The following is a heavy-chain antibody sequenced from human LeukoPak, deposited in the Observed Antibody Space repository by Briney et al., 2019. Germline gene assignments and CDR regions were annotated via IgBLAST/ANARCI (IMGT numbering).Heavy chain of an antibody. CDR1: GFTFGDYA. CDR3: TRDYPRAVVYDILTGTSADY. V-gene: IGHV3-49*03. D-gene: IGHD3-9*01. J-gene: IGHJ4*02. CDR2: IRSKAYGGTT. Sequence: PGGSLRLSCTASGFTFGDYAMSWFRQAPGKGLEWVGFIRSKAYGGTTEYAASVKGRFTISRDDSKSIGYLQMNSLKTEDTAVYYCTRDYPRAVVYDILTGTSADYWGQGTLVTVSS.